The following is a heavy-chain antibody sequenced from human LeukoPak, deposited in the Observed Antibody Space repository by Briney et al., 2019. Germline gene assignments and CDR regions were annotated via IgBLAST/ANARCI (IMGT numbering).Heavy chain of an antibody. D-gene: IGHD3-10*01. V-gene: IGHV4-59*01. J-gene: IGHJ5*02. CDR1: GVSISTYY. CDR3: ARDIYGSGHGWFDV. CDR2: IHYTGST. Sequence: PSETLSLTCSVSGVSISTYYWSWIRQPPGEGLEWMGYIHYTGSTNYNPSLKSRVTISVDTSKRQLSLMLRSVTAADTAVYYCARDIYGSGHGWFDVWGQGTLVTVSS.